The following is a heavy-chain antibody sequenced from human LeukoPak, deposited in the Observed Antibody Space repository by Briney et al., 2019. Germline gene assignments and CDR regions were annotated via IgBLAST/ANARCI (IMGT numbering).Heavy chain of an antibody. CDR2: INHSGRT. V-gene: IGHV4-34*01. J-gene: IGHJ4*02. CDR3: ARDPCSSINCPLRF. D-gene: IGHD2-2*01. CDR1: GGSLSGSY. Sequence: SETLSLTCAVSGGSLSGSYCTSVRQSPGEGLEWIGEINHSGRTNCNPSLQSRVTISLDTTRSQFSLILRSVTAADTAVYYCARDPCSSINCPLRFWGQGTLVTVSS.